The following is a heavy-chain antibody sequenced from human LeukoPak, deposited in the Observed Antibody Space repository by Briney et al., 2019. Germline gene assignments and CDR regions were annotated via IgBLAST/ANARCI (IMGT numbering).Heavy chain of an antibody. CDR1: GFTFSNYA. D-gene: IGHD3-22*01. J-gene: IGHJ4*02. Sequence: QAGGSLRLSCAASGFTFSNYAMHWLRRAPGKGLEWLTFIRFVGNKEDYADSVKGRFTISRDNSKNTLYLQMNSLRTEDTAVYFCAKDFVISPNSGYFFDNWGQGTLVTVSS. CDR3: AKDFVISPNSGYFFDN. CDR2: IRFVGNKE. V-gene: IGHV3-30*02.